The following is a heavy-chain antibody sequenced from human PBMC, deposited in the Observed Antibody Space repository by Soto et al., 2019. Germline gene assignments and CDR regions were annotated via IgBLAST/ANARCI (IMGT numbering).Heavy chain of an antibody. V-gene: IGHV1-18*01. J-gene: IGHJ4*02. Sequence: ASVKVSCKASGYTFTSYGISWVRQAPGQGLEWMGWISAYNGNTNYAQKLQGRVTMTRDTSTSTVYMELSSLRSEDTAVYYCARALVAAAGTHFDYWGQGTLVTVSS. CDR2: ISAYNGNT. CDR3: ARALVAAAGTHFDY. D-gene: IGHD6-13*01. CDR1: GYTFTSYG.